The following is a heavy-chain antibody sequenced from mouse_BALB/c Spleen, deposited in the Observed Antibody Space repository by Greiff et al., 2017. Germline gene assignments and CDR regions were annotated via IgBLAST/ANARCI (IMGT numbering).Heavy chain of an antibody. CDR1: GDSITSGY. V-gene: IGHV3-8*02. Sequence: EVKLQESGPSLVKPSQTLSLTCSVTGDSITSGYWNWIRKFPGNKLEYMGYISYSGSTYYNPSLKSRISITRDTSKNQYYLQLNSVTTEDTATYYCARYPYGNYVWFAYWGQGTLVTVSA. CDR2: ISYSGST. J-gene: IGHJ3*01. CDR3: ARYPYGNYVWFAY. D-gene: IGHD2-1*01.